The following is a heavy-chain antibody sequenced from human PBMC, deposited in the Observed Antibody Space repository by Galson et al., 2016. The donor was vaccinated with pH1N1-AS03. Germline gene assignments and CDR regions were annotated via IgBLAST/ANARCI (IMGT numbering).Heavy chain of an antibody. CDR1: GISFIDSA. J-gene: IGHJ3*02. V-gene: IGHV1-58*02. CDR3: ANRRQNWGGWGAFHI. Sequence: SVKVSCKASGISFIDSAMQWVRQTRGQRLEWIGRIDVGSGDTNYAPNFQKRVTITGDMSTTTAYMELSSLRSEDTAVYYCANRRQNWGGWGAFHIWGQGTMVTVSS. CDR2: IDVGSGDT. D-gene: IGHD7-27*01.